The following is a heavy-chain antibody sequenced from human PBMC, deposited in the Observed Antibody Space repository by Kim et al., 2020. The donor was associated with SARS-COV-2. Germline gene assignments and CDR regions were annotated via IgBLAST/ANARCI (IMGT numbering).Heavy chain of an antibody. CDR2: NP. J-gene: IGHJ4*02. V-gene: IGHV7-4-1*02. Sequence: NPTYAQGFTGRFVFSLDTSVSTAYLQISSLKAEDTAVYYCARDLSGDLGYWGQGTLVTVSS. D-gene: IGHD4-17*01. CDR3: ARDLSGDLGY.